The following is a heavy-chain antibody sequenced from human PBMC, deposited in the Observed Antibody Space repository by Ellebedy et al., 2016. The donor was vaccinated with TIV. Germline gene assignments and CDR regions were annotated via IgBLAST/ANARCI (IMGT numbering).Heavy chain of an antibody. CDR3: ARVDSSSWYGGRMDYYYGMDV. CDR2: IYYGGST. Sequence: MPGGSLRLSCTVSGGPISSYYWSWIRQPPGKGLEWIGYIYYGGSTNYNPSLKSRVTISVDTSKTQFSLKLSSVTAADTAVYYCARVDSSSWYGGRMDYYYGMDVWGQGTTVTVSS. V-gene: IGHV4-59*01. J-gene: IGHJ6*02. CDR1: GGPISSYY. D-gene: IGHD6-13*01.